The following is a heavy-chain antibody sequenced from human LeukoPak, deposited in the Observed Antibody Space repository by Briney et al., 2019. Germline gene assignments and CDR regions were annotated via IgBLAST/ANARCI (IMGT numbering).Heavy chain of an antibody. V-gene: IGHV4-59*08. CDR3: ARHQSDYGDPSFDY. D-gene: IGHD4-17*01. CDR1: GGSISSYY. J-gene: IGHJ4*02. Sequence: SETLSLTCTVSGGSISSYYWSWIRQPPGKGLEWIGYIYYSGYTNYNPSLKSRVTISVDTSKNQFSLKLSSVTAADTAVYYCARHQSDYGDPSFDYWGQGTLVTVSS. CDR2: IYYSGYT.